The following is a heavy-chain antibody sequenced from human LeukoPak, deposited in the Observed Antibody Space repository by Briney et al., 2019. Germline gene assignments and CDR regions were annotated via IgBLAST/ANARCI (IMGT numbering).Heavy chain of an antibody. CDR1: GYTFTGYY. CDR2: INPNSGGT. Sequence: ASVKVSCKASGYTFTGYYMHWVRQAPGQGLEWMGWINPNSGGTNYAQKFQGRVTMTRDTSISPAYMELSRLRSDDTAVYYCARGIWQQPAWKEHNWFDPWGQGTLVTVSS. J-gene: IGHJ5*02. CDR3: ARGIWQQPAWKEHNWFDP. D-gene: IGHD6-13*01. V-gene: IGHV1-2*02.